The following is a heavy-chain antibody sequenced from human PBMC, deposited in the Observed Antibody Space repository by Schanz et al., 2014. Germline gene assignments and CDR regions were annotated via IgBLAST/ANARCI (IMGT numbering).Heavy chain of an antibody. CDR1: GFSFSSYT. CDR2: LSGDGGTT. V-gene: IGHV3-23*04. CDR3: ARDRRRYCSTASCLHDNWFDP. J-gene: IGHJ5*02. D-gene: IGHD2-2*01. Sequence: DVQLVDSGGGLVQPGESLRLSCAASGFSFSSYTMSWVRQAPGKGLQWVSSLSGDGGTTHYADSVKGRFTISRDNSMNTLHLQMDGLRVDDTAVYYCARDRRRYCSTASCLHDNWFDPWGQGTLVIVSS.